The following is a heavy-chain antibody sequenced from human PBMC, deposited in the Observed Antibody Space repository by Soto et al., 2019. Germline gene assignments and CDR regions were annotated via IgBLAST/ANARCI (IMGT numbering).Heavy chain of an antibody. V-gene: IGHV4-31*03. J-gene: IGHJ4*02. CDR3: ARVPSSSGRTVDY. CDR1: GGSISSGGYY. D-gene: IGHD6-13*01. Sequence: QVQLQESGPGLVKPSQTLSLTCTVSGGSISSGGYYWSWIRQHPGKGLEWIGYVYYSGSTYNNPSLKRRVTISVDTSKNQFSLKLSSVTAADTAVYYCARVPSSSGRTVDYWGQGTLVTVSS. CDR2: VYYSGST.